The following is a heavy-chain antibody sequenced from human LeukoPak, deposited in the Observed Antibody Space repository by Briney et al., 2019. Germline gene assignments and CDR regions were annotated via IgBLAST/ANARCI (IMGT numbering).Heavy chain of an antibody. Sequence: PSETLSLTCAVYGGSFSGYYWSWIRQPPGKGLEWIGEINHSGSTNYNPSLKSRVTISVDTSKNQFSLKLSSVTAADTAVYYCAGGTSSPVTTYYDFWSGPYYFDYWGQGTLVTVSS. D-gene: IGHD3-3*01. CDR2: INHSGST. CDR1: GGSFSGYY. CDR3: AGGTSSPVTTYYDFWSGPYYFDY. V-gene: IGHV4-34*01. J-gene: IGHJ4*02.